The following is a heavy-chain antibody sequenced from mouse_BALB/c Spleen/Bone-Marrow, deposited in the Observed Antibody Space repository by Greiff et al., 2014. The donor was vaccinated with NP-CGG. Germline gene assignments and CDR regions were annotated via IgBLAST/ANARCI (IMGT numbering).Heavy chain of an antibody. J-gene: IGHJ2*01. V-gene: IGHV1S81*02. CDR2: INPSNGRT. CDR1: GYTFTSYW. D-gene: IGHD1-1*01. Sequence: VQLQQSGAELVKPGASVKPSCKASGYTFTSYWMHWVKQRPGQGLEWIGEINPSNGRTNYNEKFKNKATLTVDKSSSTAYMQLSSLTSEDSAVDYWALYYYGSFDYWGQGTTLTVSA. CDR3: ALYYYGSFDY.